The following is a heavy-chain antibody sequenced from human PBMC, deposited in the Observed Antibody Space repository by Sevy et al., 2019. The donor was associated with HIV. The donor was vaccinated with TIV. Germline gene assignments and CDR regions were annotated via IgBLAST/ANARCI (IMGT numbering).Heavy chain of an antibody. CDR3: AKRPRDNHYYDSTGYEPN. CDR2: ISDGGGQT. J-gene: IGHJ4*02. V-gene: IGHV3-23*01. D-gene: IGHD3-22*01. Sequence: GGSLRLSCAASGFIFSRYDMSWVRQAPGKGLEWVSSISDGGGQTSYADSVRGRFFISRDNSRYTLSLQMDSLRAEDTAVYYCAKRPRDNHYYDSTGYEPNWGQGTLVTVSS. CDR1: GFIFSRYD.